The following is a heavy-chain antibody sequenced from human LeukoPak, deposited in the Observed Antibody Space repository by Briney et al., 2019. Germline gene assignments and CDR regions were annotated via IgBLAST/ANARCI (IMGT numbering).Heavy chain of an antibody. J-gene: IGHJ3*02. V-gene: IGHV1-46*01. CDR3: ALAGYNAADAFDI. CDR2: INPSGGST. D-gene: IGHD5-24*01. CDR1: GYTFTSYY. Sequence: GASVKVSCKASGYTFTSYYMHWVRQAPGQGLEWMGIINPSGGSTSYAQKFQGRVTMTRDTSTSTVYMELSSLRSEDTAVYYCALAGYNAADAFDIWGQGTMVTVSS.